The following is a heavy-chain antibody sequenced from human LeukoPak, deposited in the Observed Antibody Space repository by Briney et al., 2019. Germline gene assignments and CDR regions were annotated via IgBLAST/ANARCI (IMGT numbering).Heavy chain of an antibody. J-gene: IGHJ5*02. CDR1: GFTFSSYA. CDR2: ISYDGSNK. Sequence: GGSLRLSCAASGFTFSSYAMHWVRQAPGKGLEWVAVISYDGSNKYYADSVKGRFTISRGNSKNTLYLQMNSLRAEDTAVYYCARDVGAPWGQGTLVTVSS. CDR3: ARDVGAP. D-gene: IGHD4-17*01. V-gene: IGHV3-30-3*01.